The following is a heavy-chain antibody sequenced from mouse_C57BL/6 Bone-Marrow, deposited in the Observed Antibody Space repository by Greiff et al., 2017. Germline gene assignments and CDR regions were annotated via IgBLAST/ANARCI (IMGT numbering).Heavy chain of an antibody. Sequence: QVQLQQSGAELARPGASVKMSCKASGYTFTSYTINWVKQRPGQGLEWIGYINPSSGYTKYNQKFKNKATLTADKSSSTAYMQLSSLTSEDSAVYYCGRLRPSGFAYWGQGTLVTVAA. J-gene: IGHJ3*01. CDR2: INPSSGYT. CDR3: GRLRPSGFAY. D-gene: IGHD2-12*01. CDR1: GYTFTSYT. V-gene: IGHV1-4*01.